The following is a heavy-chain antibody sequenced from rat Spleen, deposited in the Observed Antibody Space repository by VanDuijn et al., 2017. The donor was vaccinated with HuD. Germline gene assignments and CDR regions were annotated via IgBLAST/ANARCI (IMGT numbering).Heavy chain of an antibody. J-gene: IGHJ1*01. CDR2: ISYDGSST. V-gene: IGHV5-7*01. CDR3: ARRGYLSNWYFDF. Sequence: EMQLVESGGGLVQPGRSLKLSCAASGFTFSDYYMAWVRQAPTEGLEWVATISYDGSSTYYRDSVKGRFTISRDDAKSTLYLQMDSLRPEETATYYCARRGYLSNWYFDFWGPGIMVTVSS. CDR1: GFTFSDYY. D-gene: IGHD2-7*01.